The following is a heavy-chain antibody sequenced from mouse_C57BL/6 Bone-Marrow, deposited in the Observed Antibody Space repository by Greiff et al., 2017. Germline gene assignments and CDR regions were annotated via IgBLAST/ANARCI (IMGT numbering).Heavy chain of an antibody. V-gene: IGHV1-55*01. J-gene: IGHJ3*01. CDR2: IYPGIGST. CDR1: GYTFTSYW. Sequence: VQLQQPGAELVKPGASVKMSCKASGYTFTSYWITWVKQRPGQGLEWIGDIYPGIGSTNYNEKFKSKAKLTVDTASSIAYMQLSSLTSEDSSVYYCARGRYDGYFAWFAYWGQGTLVTVSA. CDR3: ARGRYDGYFAWFAY. D-gene: IGHD2-3*01.